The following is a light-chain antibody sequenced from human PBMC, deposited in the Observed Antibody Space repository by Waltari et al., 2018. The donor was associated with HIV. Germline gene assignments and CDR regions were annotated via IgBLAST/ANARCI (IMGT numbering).Light chain of an antibody. CDR2: EVS. CDR3: SSYAGSSNVV. J-gene: IGLJ2*01. CDR1: SSDVGGYNY. V-gene: IGLV2-8*01. Sequence: QSALTQPPSASGSPGQSVTISCTGTSSDVGGYNYVSWYQQHPGQAPKLMIYEVSKRPSGVPDRFSVSKAGNTASLTVSGLQAEDEADYYCSSYAGSSNVVFGGGTKLTVL.